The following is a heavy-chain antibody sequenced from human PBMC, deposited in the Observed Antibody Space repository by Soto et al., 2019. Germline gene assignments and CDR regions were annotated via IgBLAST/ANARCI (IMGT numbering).Heavy chain of an antibody. CDR3: ARHAWADCYVSTYLDY. V-gene: IGHV5-10-1*01. J-gene: IGHJ4*02. D-gene: IGHD2-21*01. CDR2: IDPSDSYT. CDR1: GYSFTSYW. Sequence: EVQLVQSGAEVKKPGESLRISCKGSGYSFTSYWISWVRQMPGKGLEWMGRIDPSDSYTNYSPSFQGHVTISADKYISTAYLPWGRLKASDTAMYYCARHAWADCYVSTYLDYGCQGTLVAVSS.